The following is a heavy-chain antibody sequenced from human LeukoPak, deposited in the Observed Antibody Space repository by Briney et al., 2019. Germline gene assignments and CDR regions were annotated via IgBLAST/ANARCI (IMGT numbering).Heavy chain of an antibody. CDR1: GITFSTFW. CDR2: IKEDGSEK. V-gene: IGHV3-7*04. Sequence: GGSPRLSCAPSGITFSTFWMSWVRQAPGKGLEWVANIKEDGSEKYYVDSVKGRFTIARDNAKNSLYLQMNSLKAEDTAVYYCVRGGSNFDFWGQGTLVTVSS. CDR3: VRGGSNFDF. J-gene: IGHJ4*02. D-gene: IGHD6-13*01.